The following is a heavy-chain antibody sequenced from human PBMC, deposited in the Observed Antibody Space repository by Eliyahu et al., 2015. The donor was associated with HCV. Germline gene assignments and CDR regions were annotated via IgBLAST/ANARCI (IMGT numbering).Heavy chain of an antibody. D-gene: IGHD6-13*01. CDR3: ARGRPYSSSPFDF. CDR2: INPNSGVT. J-gene: IGHJ4*02. V-gene: IGHV1-2*02. CDR1: GYTXXDYY. Sequence: QVQLVQSGAEVKKPGASXKVSCKASGYTXXDYYIHWVRQAPGXGLAWMGWINPNSGVTNFAQKFQGRVTMTRDRSISTASMELFSLTSDDTAVYYCARGRPYSSSPFDFWGPGTLVTVSS.